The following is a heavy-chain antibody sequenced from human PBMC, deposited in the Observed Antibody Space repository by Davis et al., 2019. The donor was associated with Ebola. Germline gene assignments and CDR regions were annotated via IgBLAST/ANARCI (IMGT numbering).Heavy chain of an antibody. J-gene: IGHJ4*02. V-gene: IGHV3-73*01. CDR3: TTTTVTTGSDY. CDR1: GFTFSTFSTYS. Sequence: GESLKISCAASGFTFSTFSTYSMNWVRQASGKGLEWVGRIRSKANSYATAYAASVKGRFTISRDDSKNTAYLQMNSLKTEDTAVYYCTTTTVTTGSDYWGQGTLVTVSS. D-gene: IGHD4-17*01. CDR2: IRSKANSYAT.